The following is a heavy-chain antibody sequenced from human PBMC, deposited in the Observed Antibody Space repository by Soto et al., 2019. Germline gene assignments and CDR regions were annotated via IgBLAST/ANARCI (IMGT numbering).Heavy chain of an antibody. V-gene: IGHV3-7*01. CDR2: IKQDGSEK. CDR1: GFTFSSYW. CDR3: ARDFTDCFDY. J-gene: IGHJ4*02. Sequence: EVQLVESGGGLVQPGGSLRLSCAASGFTFSSYWMSWVRQAPGKGLEWVANIKQDGSEKYYVDSVKGRFTIYRDNAKDSVYLQMNSLRAEDTAVYYCARDFTDCFDYWGQGTLVTVCS.